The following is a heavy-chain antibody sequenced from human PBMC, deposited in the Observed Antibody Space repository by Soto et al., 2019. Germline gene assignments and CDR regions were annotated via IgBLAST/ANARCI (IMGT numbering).Heavy chain of an antibody. D-gene: IGHD1-26*01. V-gene: IGHV1-18*01. CDR3: ARDGRGGSYYAGVYGMDV. J-gene: IGHJ6*02. CDR1: GYSFTSYC. CDR2: ISSHNNNT. Sequence: ASVKVSCKASGYSFTSYCFSWVRQAPVQGPEWMGWISSHNNNTKYAQKFQGRVTITADESTSTAYMELSSLRSEDTAVYYCARDGRGGSYYAGVYGMDVWGQGTTVTVSS.